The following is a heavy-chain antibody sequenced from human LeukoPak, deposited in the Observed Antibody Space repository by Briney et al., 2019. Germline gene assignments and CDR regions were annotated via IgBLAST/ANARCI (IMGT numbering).Heavy chain of an antibody. V-gene: IGHV3-23*01. CDR2: ISGSGDGT. J-gene: IGHJ4*02. Sequence: PGGSLRLSCTSSGFTFSSDAVTWVRQAPGKGLEWVSSISGSGDGTYYADSVKGRFTISRDNSKNTLYLQMNSLRAEDTAVYYCAKETMVRGVIMKEVDYWGQGNLVTVSS. CDR3: AKETMVRGVIMKEVDY. CDR1: GFTFSSDA. D-gene: IGHD3-10*01.